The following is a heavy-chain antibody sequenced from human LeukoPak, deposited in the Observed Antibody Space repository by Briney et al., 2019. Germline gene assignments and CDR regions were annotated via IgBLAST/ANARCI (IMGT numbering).Heavy chain of an antibody. CDR2: VSYDGGNK. CDR1: GFTFSSYG. D-gene: IGHD2-15*01. Sequence: RGSLRLSCAASGFTFSSYGMHWVRQAPGKGLEWVAAVSYDGGNKYYADSVKGRFTISRENAKNSLYLQMNSLRAGDTAVYYCARGSTCSGGSCLDGLDYWGQGTLVTVSS. J-gene: IGHJ4*02. CDR3: ARGSTCSGGSCLDGLDY. V-gene: IGHV3-30*03.